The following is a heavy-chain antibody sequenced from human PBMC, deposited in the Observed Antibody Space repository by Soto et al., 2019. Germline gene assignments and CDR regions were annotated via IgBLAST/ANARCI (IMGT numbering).Heavy chain of an antibody. CDR1: GFIVSSNY. Sequence: PGGSLRLSCAASGFIVSSNYMNWVRQAPGKGLEWVSAISGSGGSTYYADSVKGRFTISRDNSKNTLYLQMNSLRAEDTAVYYCAKDSQQQADAFDIWGQGTMVTVSS. D-gene: IGHD6-13*01. V-gene: IGHV3-23*01. CDR2: ISGSGGST. J-gene: IGHJ3*02. CDR3: AKDSQQQADAFDI.